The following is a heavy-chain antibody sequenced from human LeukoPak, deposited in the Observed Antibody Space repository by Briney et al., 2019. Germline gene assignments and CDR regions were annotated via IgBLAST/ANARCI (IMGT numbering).Heavy chain of an antibody. V-gene: IGHV4-34*01. J-gene: IGHJ5*02. D-gene: IGHD2-2*01. Sequence: SETLSLTCAVYGGSFSGYYWSWIRQPPGKGLEWIGEINHSGSTNYNPSLKSRVTISVDTSKNQFSLKLSSVTAADTAVYYCAIHIVVVPAAKKKNWFDPWGRGTLVTVSS. CDR2: INHSGST. CDR3: AIHIVVVPAAKKKNWFDP. CDR1: GGSFSGYY.